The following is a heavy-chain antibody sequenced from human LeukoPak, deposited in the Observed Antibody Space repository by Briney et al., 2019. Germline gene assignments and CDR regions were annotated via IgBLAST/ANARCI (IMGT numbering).Heavy chain of an antibody. CDR3: AKDPFAAALYYFDY. Sequence: GGSLRLSCAASGFTFSSYWMSWVRLAPGKGLEWVSTITGSGVNTYYADSVKGRFTISRDISKNTLYLQMSSLRADDTAVYYCAKDPFAAALYYFDYWGQGALVTVSS. CDR1: GFTFSSYW. D-gene: IGHD2-2*01. CDR2: ITGSGVNT. V-gene: IGHV3-23*01. J-gene: IGHJ4*02.